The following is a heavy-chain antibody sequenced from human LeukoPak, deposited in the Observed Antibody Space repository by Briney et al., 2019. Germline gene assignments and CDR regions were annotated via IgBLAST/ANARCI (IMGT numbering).Heavy chain of an antibody. CDR3: AREGREEDWFDP. CDR1: GFSFSMYS. V-gene: IGHV3-23*01. CDR2: ISDNGAVT. Sequence: GGSLRLSCAASGFSFSMYSMSWIRQAPGKGLEWVSVISDNGAVTFYGASVKGRFTISRDNAKNSLYLQMNSLRAEDTALYYCAREGREEDWFDPWGQGTLVTVSS. J-gene: IGHJ5*02.